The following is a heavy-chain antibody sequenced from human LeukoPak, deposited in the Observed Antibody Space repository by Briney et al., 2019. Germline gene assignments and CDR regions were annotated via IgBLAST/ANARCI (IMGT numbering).Heavy chain of an antibody. J-gene: IGHJ4*02. CDR3: TTHHYASSGYHYGAFDY. D-gene: IGHD3-22*01. Sequence: GGSLKLSCAASGFTFSGSAMHWVRQASGKGLEWVGRIRSKANRYATTYAASVKGRSTISRDDSKNTAFLEMNSLKTEDTAVYYCTTHHYASSGYHYGAFDYWGQGTLVTVSS. CDR2: IRSKANRYAT. V-gene: IGHV3-73*01. CDR1: GFTFSGSA.